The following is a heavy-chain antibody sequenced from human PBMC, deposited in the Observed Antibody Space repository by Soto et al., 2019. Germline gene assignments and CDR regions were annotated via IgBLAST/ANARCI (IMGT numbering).Heavy chain of an antibody. J-gene: IGHJ4*02. D-gene: IGHD6-13*01. Sequence: EVQLLESGGGLVQPGGSLRLSCAASGFTFSSYAMSWVRQAPGKGLEWVAAISGSGGSTYYADSVKGRFTISRDNSKNTLYQQMNSLRAEDTAVYYCAKSGAVGNSSLKSGGWHFDYWGQGTLVTVSS. V-gene: IGHV3-23*01. CDR3: AKSGAVGNSSLKSGGWHFDY. CDR2: ISGSGGST. CDR1: GFTFSSYA.